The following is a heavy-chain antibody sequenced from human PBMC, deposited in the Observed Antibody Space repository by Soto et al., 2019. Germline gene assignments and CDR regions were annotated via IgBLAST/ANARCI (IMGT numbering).Heavy chain of an antibody. CDR1: GFAFSSSV. Sequence: EVQLLESGGGLVQPGGSLRLSCAASGFAFSSSVLDWVRQAPGKGLEWVSTITVSGDDTFYADSVKGRFRISRDNSENPLSLQMNTLRPDDKARYYCVKTRAGDFDYWGKGTLVTVSS. D-gene: IGHD6-19*01. J-gene: IGHJ4*02. CDR2: ITVSGDDT. CDR3: VKTRAGDFDY. V-gene: IGHV3-23*01.